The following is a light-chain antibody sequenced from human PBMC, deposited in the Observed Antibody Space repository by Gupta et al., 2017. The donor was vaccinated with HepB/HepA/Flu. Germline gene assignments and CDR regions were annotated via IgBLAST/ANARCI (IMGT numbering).Light chain of an antibody. J-gene: IGLJ2*01. Sequence: QSLLTQPPSASETPGQRVTISCSGSSSNIGVNPVSWYQQLPGTAPKLLIYSTDQRPSWVPDRFSGSKSGTSASLAIRGLQSDDEADYYCEAWDDTLDVMLFGGGTKLTVL. CDR1: SSNIGVNP. CDR2: STD. V-gene: IGLV1-44*01. CDR3: EAWDDTLDVML.